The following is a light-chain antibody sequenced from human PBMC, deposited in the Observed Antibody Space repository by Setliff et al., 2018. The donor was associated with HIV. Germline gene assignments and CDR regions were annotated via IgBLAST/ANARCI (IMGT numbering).Light chain of an antibody. CDR1: QSISSS. J-gene: IGKJ1*01. V-gene: IGKV1-5*03. CDR3: QQYYRYST. CDR2: KAS. Sequence: DIQMTQSPSTLSASVGDRVTITCRASQSISSSLAWYQQKPGKVPNLLIYKASSLGSGVPSRFSGSGSGTEFTLTISSLQPDDFATYYCQQYYRYSTFGQGTKVDIK.